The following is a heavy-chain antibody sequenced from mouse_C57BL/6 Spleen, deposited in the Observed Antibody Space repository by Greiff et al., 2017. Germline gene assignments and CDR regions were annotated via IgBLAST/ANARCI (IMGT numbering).Heavy chain of an antibody. J-gene: IGHJ1*03. D-gene: IGHD2-5*01. V-gene: IGHV1-69*01. CDR2: IDPSDSYT. CDR3: VTYSNYVSWYYDV. Sequence: VQLQQPGAELVMPGASVKLSCKASGYNFTRYWMHWVKQRPGQGLEWIGEIDPSDSYTNYNQKFKGKSTLTVDKSSSTAYMQLSSLTSEDSAVYYCVTYSNYVSWYYDVWGTGTTVTVSS. CDR1: GYNFTRYW.